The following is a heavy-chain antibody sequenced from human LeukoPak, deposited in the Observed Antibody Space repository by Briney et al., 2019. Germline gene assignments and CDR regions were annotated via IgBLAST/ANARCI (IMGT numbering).Heavy chain of an antibody. CDR1: GYTFTGYY. J-gene: IGHJ4*02. Sequence: GASVKVSCKASGYTFTGYYMHWVRQAPGQGLEWMGWINPNSGGTNYAQKFQGRVTMTRDTSISTAYMELSRLRSDDTAVYYCARDHGIAAAGPDDYWGQGTLVTVSS. CDR3: ARDHGIAAAGPDDY. CDR2: INPNSGGT. V-gene: IGHV1-2*02. D-gene: IGHD6-13*01.